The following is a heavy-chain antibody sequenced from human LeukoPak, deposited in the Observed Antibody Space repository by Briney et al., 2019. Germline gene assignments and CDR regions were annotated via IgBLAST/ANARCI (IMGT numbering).Heavy chain of an antibody. CDR1: GYSITSGYY. Sequence: PSETLSLTCTVSGYSITSGYYWGWIRQPPGKGLEWIGSIHHSGSAYYNPSLKSRVTISVDTSKNQFSLRLSSVTAADTAVYYCATGGGSYYDFWSALEYWGQGTLVTVSS. CDR2: IHHSGSA. V-gene: IGHV4-38-2*02. D-gene: IGHD3-3*01. J-gene: IGHJ4*02. CDR3: ATGGGSYYDFWSALEY.